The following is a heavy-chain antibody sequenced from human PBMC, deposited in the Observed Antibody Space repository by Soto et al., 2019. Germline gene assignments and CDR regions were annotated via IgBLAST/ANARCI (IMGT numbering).Heavy chain of an antibody. CDR1: GGTFSSYT. Sequence: QVQLVQSGAEVKKPGSSVKVSCKASGGTFSSYTISWVRQAPGQGLEWMGRIIPILGIANYAQKFQGRVTXTXXKSTSTAYMELGSLISEDTAVYYCARFRGSYGMDVWGQGTTVTVSS. D-gene: IGHD3-10*01. V-gene: IGHV1-69*02. CDR3: ARFRGSYGMDV. J-gene: IGHJ6*02. CDR2: IIPILGIA.